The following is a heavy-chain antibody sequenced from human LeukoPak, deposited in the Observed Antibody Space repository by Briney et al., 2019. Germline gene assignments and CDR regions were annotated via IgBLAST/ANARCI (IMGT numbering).Heavy chain of an antibody. CDR2: IYYSGST. J-gene: IGHJ3*02. V-gene: IGHV4-39*01. D-gene: IGHD3-10*01. CDR3: ARGRPKKLLWFGEPPAGCAFDI. CDR1: GGSISSSSYY. Sequence: PSETLSLTCTVSGGSISSSSYYWGWIRQPPGKGLEWIGSIYYSGSTYYNPSLKSRVTISVDTSKNQFSLKLSSVTAADTTVYYCARGRPKKLLWFGEPPAGCAFDIWGQGTMVTVSS.